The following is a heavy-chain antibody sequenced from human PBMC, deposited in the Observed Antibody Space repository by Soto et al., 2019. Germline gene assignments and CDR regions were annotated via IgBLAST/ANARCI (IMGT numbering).Heavy chain of an antibody. CDR2: IIPIFGTA. J-gene: IGHJ4*02. V-gene: IGHV1-69*05. D-gene: IGHD4-17*01. Sequence: SVKVSCKASGGTFSSYAISWVRQAPGQGLEWMGGIIPIFGTANYAQKFQGRFTISRDNAKNSLYLQMNSLRAEDTAVYYCARDPDYGDYQNFDYWGQGTLVTVSS. CDR1: GGTFSSYA. CDR3: ARDPDYGDYQNFDY.